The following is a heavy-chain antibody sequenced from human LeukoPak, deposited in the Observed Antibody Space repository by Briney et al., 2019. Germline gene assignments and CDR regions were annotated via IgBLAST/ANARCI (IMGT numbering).Heavy chain of an antibody. J-gene: IGHJ6*02. CDR1: GFTFSSYG. CDR3: ANSGYYYGMDV. D-gene: IGHD6-25*01. CDR2: ISYDGSNK. V-gene: IGHV3-30*18. Sequence: GGSLRLSCAASGFTFSSYGMQWVRQAPGKGLEWVAVISYDGSNKYYADSVKGRFTISRDNSKNTLYLQMNSLRAEDTAVYYCANSGYYYGMDVWGQGTTVTVSS.